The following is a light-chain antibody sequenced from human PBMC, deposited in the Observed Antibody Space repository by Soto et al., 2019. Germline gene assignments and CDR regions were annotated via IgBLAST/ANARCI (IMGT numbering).Light chain of an antibody. CDR3: QQCNNWPLT. CDR2: EGS. J-gene: IGKJ4*01. V-gene: IGKV3-11*01. Sequence: EIVLTQSPATLSLSPGERATLSCRASQSVCSCLAWYQRKPGQAPRVLIYEGSHRATGIPARFSGSGSGTDFTLTISSLEPEDFAVYHCQQCNNWPLTFGGGTQVEIK. CDR1: QSVCSC.